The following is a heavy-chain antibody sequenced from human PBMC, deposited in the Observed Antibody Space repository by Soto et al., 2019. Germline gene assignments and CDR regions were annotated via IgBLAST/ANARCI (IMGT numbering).Heavy chain of an antibody. J-gene: IGHJ6*02. CDR2: ISAYNGNT. D-gene: IGHD2-8*01. Sequence: ASVKVSCKASGYTFTSYGISWVRQAPGQGLEWMGWISAYNGNTNYAQKLQGRVTMTTDTSTSTAYMELRSLRSDDTAVYYCARVRCTNGVCYSPYSYYYYGRDVWGQGTTVTVSS. V-gene: IGHV1-18*01. CDR1: GYTFTSYG. CDR3: ARVRCTNGVCYSPYSYYYYGRDV.